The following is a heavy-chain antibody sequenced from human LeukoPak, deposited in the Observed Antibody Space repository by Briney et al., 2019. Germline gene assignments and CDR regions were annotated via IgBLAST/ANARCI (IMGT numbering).Heavy chain of an antibody. CDR3: ARVYGSEIDY. Sequence: GRSLRLSCAASGFGFGSYNMYWVRQAPGKGLEWVTLISFDGNDKKYADSVKGRFTFSRDNSRNTLFLQMNSLRPEDTAVYYCARVYGSEIDYWGEGALVTVSS. J-gene: IGHJ4*02. CDR1: GFGFGSYN. CDR2: ISFDGNDK. V-gene: IGHV3-30*03. D-gene: IGHD3-10*01.